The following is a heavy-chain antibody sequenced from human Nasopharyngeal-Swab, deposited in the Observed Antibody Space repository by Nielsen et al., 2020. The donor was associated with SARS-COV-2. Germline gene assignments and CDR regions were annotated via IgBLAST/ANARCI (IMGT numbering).Heavy chain of an antibody. CDR2: IDIAGTVT. CDR1: GFTLRGHW. J-gene: IGHJ4*02. Sequence: GGSLRLSCAASGFTLRGHWMHWVRQAPGKGLVGVSRIDIAGTVTSYADSLKGRFTISRDNAKNTLYLQMNSLRVEDTAIYYCARGSSDWNGIDYWGQGTLVTVFS. V-gene: IGHV3-74*03. CDR3: ARGSSDWNGIDY. D-gene: IGHD6-19*01.